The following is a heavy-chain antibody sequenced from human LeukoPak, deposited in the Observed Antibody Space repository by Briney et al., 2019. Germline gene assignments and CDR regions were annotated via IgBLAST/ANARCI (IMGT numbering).Heavy chain of an antibody. CDR1: GYRFDSYG. V-gene: IGHV1-18*01. Sequence: ASVKVSCKASGYRFDSYGLSWVRQAPGQGLEWMGWISPFNGDTNYAQKFQGRVTMTRDTSISTAYMELSRLRSDDTAVYYCARQPAPYSSSWYRDYWGQGTLVTVSS. CDR2: ISPFNGDT. CDR3: ARQPAPYSSSWYRDY. D-gene: IGHD6-13*01. J-gene: IGHJ4*02.